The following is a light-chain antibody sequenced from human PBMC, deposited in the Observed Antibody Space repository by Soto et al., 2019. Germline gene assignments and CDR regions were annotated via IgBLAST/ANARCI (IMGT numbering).Light chain of an antibody. CDR2: DVS. CDR3: NSYAGRGVV. V-gene: IGLV2-8*01. Sequence: QSALTQPPSASGSPGQSVTISCTGTSSDIGAYNYVSWYQQNPGRAPKLLISDVSKRPSGVPERFSGSKSGNTASLTVSGLQAEDEADYYCNSYAGRGVVFGEGTKLTVL. J-gene: IGLJ2*01. CDR1: SSDIGAYNY.